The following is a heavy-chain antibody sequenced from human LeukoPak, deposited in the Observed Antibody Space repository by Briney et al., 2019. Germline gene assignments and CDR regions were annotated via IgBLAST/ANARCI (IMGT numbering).Heavy chain of an antibody. J-gene: IGHJ4*02. Sequence: ASVKVSCKASGYTFTSYYMHWVRQAPGQGLEWMGIINPGGGTTSYAQKFQGRVTMTRDMSTSTVYMELSSLRSEDTAVYYCARDRGPGGWSVVFGYWGQGTLVTVSS. D-gene: IGHD6-19*01. CDR2: INPGGGTT. V-gene: IGHV1-46*01. CDR3: ARDRGPGGWSVVFGY. CDR1: GYTFTSYY.